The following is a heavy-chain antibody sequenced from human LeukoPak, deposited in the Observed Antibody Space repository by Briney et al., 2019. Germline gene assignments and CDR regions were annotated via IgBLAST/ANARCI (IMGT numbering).Heavy chain of an antibody. D-gene: IGHD3-22*01. CDR2: IVVGSGNT. J-gene: IGHJ4*02. CDR1: GFTFTSSA. CDR3: AASSGYYYRDDCDY. Sequence: SVKVSRKASGFTFTSSAVQWVRQARGQRLEWIGWIVVGSGNTNYAQKFQERVTITRDMSTSTAYMELSSLGSEDTAVYYCAASSGYYYRDDCDYWGQGTLVTVSS. V-gene: IGHV1-58*01.